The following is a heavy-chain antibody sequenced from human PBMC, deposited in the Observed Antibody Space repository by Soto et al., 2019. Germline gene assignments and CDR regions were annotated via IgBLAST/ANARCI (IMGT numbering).Heavy chain of an antibody. V-gene: IGHV6-1*01. CDR2: TYYRSKWYN. Sequence: SQTLSLTCAVSGDSVSSNNIAWNWLRQSPWRGLEWLGRTYYRSKWYNEYAVSVRSRITINLDTSKNQFSLQLNSVTPEDTAVYYCARGRLSTFDYSGQGAQVTVSS. CDR1: GDSVSSNNIA. CDR3: ARGRLSTFDY. J-gene: IGHJ4*02.